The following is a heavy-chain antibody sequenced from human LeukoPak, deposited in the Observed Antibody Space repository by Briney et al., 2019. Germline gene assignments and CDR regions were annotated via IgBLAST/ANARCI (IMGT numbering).Heavy chain of an antibody. Sequence: SETLSLTCVVYGASFSDYYWTWIRQPPGKGLEWIGEINRSGSTNYNPSLKSRVTLSVGTSKKQFSLNLNSVTAADTAVYYCASITFGGVLDYWGQGTLVTVSS. CDR3: ASITFGGVLDY. CDR2: INRSGST. CDR1: GASFSDYY. J-gene: IGHJ4*02. V-gene: IGHV4-34*01. D-gene: IGHD3-16*01.